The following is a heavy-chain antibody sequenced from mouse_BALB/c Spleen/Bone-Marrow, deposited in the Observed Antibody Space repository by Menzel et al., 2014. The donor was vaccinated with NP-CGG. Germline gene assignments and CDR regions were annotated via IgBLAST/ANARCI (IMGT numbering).Heavy chain of an antibody. CDR2: IRLKSDNYAT. Sequence: EVKLVESGGGLVQPGGSMKLCCVASGFTFSSYWMSWVRQSTEKGLEWVGEIRLKSDNYATQYAESVKGRLTISRDDSKSCLYLQMNSLRPEDTGTYYCRAITMAMEYWGLGTSVTVSS. V-gene: IGHV6-6*02. J-gene: IGHJ4*01. CDR1: GFTFSSYW. D-gene: IGHD2-4*01. CDR3: RAITMAMEY.